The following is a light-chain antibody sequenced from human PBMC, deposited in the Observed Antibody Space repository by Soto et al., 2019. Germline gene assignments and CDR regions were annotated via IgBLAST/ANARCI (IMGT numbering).Light chain of an antibody. CDR1: QSISNY. V-gene: IGKV3-11*01. Sequence: EIVLTQSPATLSLSPGERATLSCRASQSISNYLVWYQQKPGQAPRLRISDASNRATGIPARFSGSGSGTDFTLTISSLEPEDFAIYYYQQRSNWPPLTFGGGTKVEIK. J-gene: IGKJ4*01. CDR3: QQRSNWPPLT. CDR2: DAS.